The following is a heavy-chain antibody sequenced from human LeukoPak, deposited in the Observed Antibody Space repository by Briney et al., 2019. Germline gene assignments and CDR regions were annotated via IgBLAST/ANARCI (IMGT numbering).Heavy chain of an antibody. CDR3: ANSITISIYYFDY. J-gene: IGHJ4*02. CDR2: INHSGST. Sequence: SETLSLTCAVYGGSFSGYYWSWIRQPPGKGLEWIGEINHSGSTNYNPSLKSRVTISVDTSKNQFSLKLSSVTAADTAVYYCANSITISIYYFDYWGQGTLVTVSS. V-gene: IGHV4-34*01. CDR1: GGSFSGYY. D-gene: IGHD3-3*01.